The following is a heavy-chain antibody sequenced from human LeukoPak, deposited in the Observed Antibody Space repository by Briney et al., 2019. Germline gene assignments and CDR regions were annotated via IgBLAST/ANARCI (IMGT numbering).Heavy chain of an antibody. V-gene: IGHV4-4*02. D-gene: IGHD6-19*01. CDR2: IYHSGST. Sequence: SGTLSLTCAVSGDSISSSNWWSWVRQPPGKGLEWIGQIYHSGSTNYNPSLESRVTVSVDKSKNQFSLKLSSVTAADTAVYYCARRFSSGSFDYWGQGTLVTVSS. CDR1: GDSISSSNW. J-gene: IGHJ4*02. CDR3: ARRFSSGSFDY.